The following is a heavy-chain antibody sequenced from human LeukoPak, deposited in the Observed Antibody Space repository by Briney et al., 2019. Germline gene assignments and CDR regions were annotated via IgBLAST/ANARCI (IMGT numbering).Heavy chain of an antibody. D-gene: IGHD6-13*01. Sequence: SGGSLRLSCAASGFTFSSYAMSWVRQAPGKGLEWVSAISGSGGSTYYADSVKGRFTISRDNSMNTLYLQMNSLRAEDTAVYYCAKDIAAAGTGEDAFDIWGQGTMVTVSS. CDR1: GFTFSSYA. V-gene: IGHV3-23*01. CDR3: AKDIAAAGTGEDAFDI. CDR2: ISGSGGST. J-gene: IGHJ3*02.